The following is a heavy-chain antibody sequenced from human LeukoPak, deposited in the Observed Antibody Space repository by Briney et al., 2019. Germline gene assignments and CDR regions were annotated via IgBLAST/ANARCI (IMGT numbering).Heavy chain of an antibody. J-gene: IGHJ5*02. D-gene: IGHD3-3*01. CDR3: ARGQQITIFGAVILVGWFDP. CDR1: GYTFTSYD. V-gene: IGHV1-8*03. Sequence: ASVKVSCKASGYTFTSYDINWVRQATGQGLEWMGWMDPTSGNTGYAQKFQGRVTITRNTSISTAYMELSSLRSEDTAVYYCARGQQITIFGAVILVGWFDPWGQGTLVTVSS. CDR2: MDPTSGNT.